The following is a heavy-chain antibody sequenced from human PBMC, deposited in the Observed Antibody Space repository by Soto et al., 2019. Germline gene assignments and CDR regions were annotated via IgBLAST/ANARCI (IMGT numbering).Heavy chain of an antibody. J-gene: IGHJ4*02. CDR2: ISGGGGTT. V-gene: IGHV3-23*01. D-gene: IGHD3-10*01. CDR3: AKTHYFGSGTYYKPDFDY. Sequence: GGSLRLSCAASGFTFSNYAMSWVRQAPGKGLEWVSGISGGGGTTYYADTVKGRFTISRDNSENTLYLQMNSLRAEDTALYYCAKTHYFGSGTYYKPDFDYWGQGTPVTVSS. CDR1: GFTFSNYA.